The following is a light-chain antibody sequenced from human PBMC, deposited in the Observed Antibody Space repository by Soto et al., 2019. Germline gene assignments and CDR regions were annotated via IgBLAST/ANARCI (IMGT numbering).Light chain of an antibody. CDR3: QQSISLPYT. J-gene: IGKJ2*01. Sequence: EIVLAQSPGTLSLSPGERATLSCRASQSVSSSYLAWYQQKPGQTPRPLIYASSIRATGIPDRFSGSGSGTYFTLTISRPEPEDFAVYYCQQSISLPYTFGQGTKLEF. CDR1: QSVSSSY. CDR2: ASS. V-gene: IGKV3-20*01.